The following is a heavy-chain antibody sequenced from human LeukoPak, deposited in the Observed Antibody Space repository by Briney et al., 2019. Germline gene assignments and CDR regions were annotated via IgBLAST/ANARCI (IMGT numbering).Heavy chain of an antibody. D-gene: IGHD6-19*01. CDR3: ARSQELGGWHLADY. V-gene: IGHV1-69*04. CDR2: IIPILGIA. CDR1: GGTFSSYA. Sequence: GASVKVSCKASGGTFSSYAISWVRQAPGQGLEWMGRIIPILGIANYAQKFQGRVTITADKSTSTAYMELSSLRSEDTAVYYCARSQELGGWHLADYWGQGTLVTVSS. J-gene: IGHJ4*02.